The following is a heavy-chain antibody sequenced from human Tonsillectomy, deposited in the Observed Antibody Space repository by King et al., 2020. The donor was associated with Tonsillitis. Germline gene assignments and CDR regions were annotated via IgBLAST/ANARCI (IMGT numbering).Heavy chain of an antibody. D-gene: IGHD4-17*01. CDR3: AKDSNGYGDYGSPYYYYYGMNV. Sequence: VQLVESGGGVVQPGGSLRLSCAASGFTFSSYGMHWVRQAPGKGLEWVAFIRYDGSKKYYADSVKGRFTISRDNSKNTLYLQMNRLRAEDTAVYYCAKDSNGYGDYGSPYYYYYGMNVWGQGTPVTVSS. V-gene: IGHV3-30*02. J-gene: IGHJ6*02. CDR2: IRYDGSKK. CDR1: GFTFSSYG.